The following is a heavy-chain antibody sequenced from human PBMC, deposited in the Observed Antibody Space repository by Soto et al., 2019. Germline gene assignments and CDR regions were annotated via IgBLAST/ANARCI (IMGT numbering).Heavy chain of an antibody. J-gene: IGHJ5*02. V-gene: IGHV1-46*01. CDR1: GYTFTSYY. D-gene: IGHD6-6*01. CDR3: ARVRPYRSSSRRQAQPLDP. Sequence: ASVKVSCKASGYTFTSYYMHWVRQAPGQGLEWMGIINPSGGSTSYAQKFQGRVTMTRDTSTSTVYMELSSLRSEDTAVYYCARVRPYRSSSRRQAQPLDPWGQGTLVTVSS. CDR2: INPSGGST.